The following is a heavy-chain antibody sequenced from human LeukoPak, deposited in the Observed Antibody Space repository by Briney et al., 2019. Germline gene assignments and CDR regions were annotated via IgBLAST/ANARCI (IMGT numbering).Heavy chain of an antibody. D-gene: IGHD2-15*01. CDR1: GFTFSSYG. Sequence: PGRSLRLSCAASGFTFSSYGMHWVRQAPGKGLEWVAVISYDGSNKYYADSVKGRFTISRDNSKNTLYLQMNSLRAEDTAVYYCAKEFSDIVVVVAATPLDYWGQGTLVTVSS. CDR3: AKEFSDIVVVVAATPLDY. CDR2: ISYDGSNK. J-gene: IGHJ4*02. V-gene: IGHV3-30*18.